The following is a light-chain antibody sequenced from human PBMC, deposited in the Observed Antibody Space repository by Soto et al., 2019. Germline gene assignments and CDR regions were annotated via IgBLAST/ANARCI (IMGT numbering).Light chain of an antibody. J-gene: IGKJ4*02. Sequence: EIVMTQSPATLSVSPGERVTLSCRASQSVFSSLAWYQQKPGQAPRLLIYGAATRATGIPARFSGSGSGTEFTLTISSLQSEDFAVHYCQQYHSWPAFGRGTKVEIK. CDR1: QSVFSS. CDR2: GAA. CDR3: QQYHSWPA. V-gene: IGKV3-15*01.